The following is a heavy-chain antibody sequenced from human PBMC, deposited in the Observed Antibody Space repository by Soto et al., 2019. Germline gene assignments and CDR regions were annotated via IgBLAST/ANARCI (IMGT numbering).Heavy chain of an antibody. D-gene: IGHD1-1*01. V-gene: IGHV3-74*01. CDR3: ARGGLATGTIDY. CDR1: GFTFSNYW. Sequence: EVQVVESGGGLVQPGESLRLACAASGFTFSNYWMHWVRQGPGKGLVWVSHINTDGTTTTYAASVKGRFTMSRDNAKNTVYLQMNSLGPEDTAVYYCARGGLATGTIDYWGQGTLVTVSS. CDR2: INTDGTTT. J-gene: IGHJ4*02.